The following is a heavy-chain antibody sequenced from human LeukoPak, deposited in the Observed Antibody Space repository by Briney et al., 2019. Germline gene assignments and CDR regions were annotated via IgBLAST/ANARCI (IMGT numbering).Heavy chain of an antibody. CDR2: IYYSGST. CDR3: ARDGSYYGYDY. CDR1: GGSISSYY. V-gene: IGHV4-39*07. Sequence: SETLSLTCTVSGGSISSYYWSWIRQPPGKGLEWIGSIYYSGSTYYNPSLKSRVTISVDTSKNQFSLKLSSVTAADTAVYYCARDGSYYGYDYWGQGTLVTVSS. J-gene: IGHJ4*02. D-gene: IGHD1-26*01.